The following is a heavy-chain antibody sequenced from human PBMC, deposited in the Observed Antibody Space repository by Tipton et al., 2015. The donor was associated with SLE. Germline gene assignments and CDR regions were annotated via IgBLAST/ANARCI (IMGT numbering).Heavy chain of an antibody. CDR1: GYSFTNYG. V-gene: IGHV1-18*01. J-gene: IGHJ4*02. Sequence: QSGPEVKKPGASVKVSCKASGYSFTNYGINWVRQAPGQGLEWMGWISAYTGDTKYAQRFQDRVTMTTDTSTTTAYMEVRSLRSDDTAVFYCARGSPAAALVRGDYWGQATLVTVSS. CDR3: ARGSPAAALVRGDY. CDR2: ISAYTGDT. D-gene: IGHD6-13*01.